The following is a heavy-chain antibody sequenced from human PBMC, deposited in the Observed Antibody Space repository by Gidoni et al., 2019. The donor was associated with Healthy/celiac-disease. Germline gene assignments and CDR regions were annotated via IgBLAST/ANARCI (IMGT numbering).Heavy chain of an antibody. CDR1: GFTFDVYA. Sequence: EVQLVESGGGLVQPGRSLRPSCAASGFTFDVYAMHWVRQAPGKGLEWVSGISWNSGSIGYADSVKGRFTISRDNAKNSLYLQMNSLRAEDTALYHCAKDIGDYGDYVSGMDVWGQGTTVTVSS. CDR3: AKDIGDYGDYVSGMDV. CDR2: ISWNSGSI. V-gene: IGHV3-9*01. J-gene: IGHJ6*02. D-gene: IGHD4-17*01.